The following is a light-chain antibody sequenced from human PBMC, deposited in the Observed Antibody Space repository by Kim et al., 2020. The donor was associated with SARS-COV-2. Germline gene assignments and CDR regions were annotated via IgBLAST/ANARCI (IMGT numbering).Light chain of an antibody. CDR1: KLGDKY. V-gene: IGLV3-1*01. J-gene: IGLJ2*01. CDR3: QAWDSSTVV. CDR2: QDS. Sequence: SVSPGQTASITCSGDKLGDKYACWYQQKPGQSPVLVICQDSKRPSGIPERFSGSNSGNTATLTISGTQAMDEADYYCQAWDSSTVVFGGGTKLTVL.